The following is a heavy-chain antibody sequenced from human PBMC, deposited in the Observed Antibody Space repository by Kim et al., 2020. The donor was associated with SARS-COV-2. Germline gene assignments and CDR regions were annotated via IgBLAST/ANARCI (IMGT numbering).Heavy chain of an antibody. Sequence: GGSLRLSCAASGFPFSSYWMHWVRQAPGKGLVWVSRINGDGSDTGYADSLGARLTISRDNAKNTLYLQINSLRAEDTAVYYCASGVDYGRGAVLQHWGQGTLVTVSS. CDR1: GFPFSSYW. D-gene: IGHD4-17*01. CDR3: ASGVDYGRGAVLQH. V-gene: IGHV3-74*01. J-gene: IGHJ1*01. CDR2: INGDGSDT.